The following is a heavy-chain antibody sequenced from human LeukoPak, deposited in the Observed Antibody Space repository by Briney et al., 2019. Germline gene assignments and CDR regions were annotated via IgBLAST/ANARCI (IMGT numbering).Heavy chain of an antibody. J-gene: IGHJ4*02. CDR2: IYYSGST. Sequence: SETLSLTCTVSGGSISSSSYYWGWIRQPPGKGLEWIGSIYYSGSTYYNPSLKSRVTISVDTSKNQFSLKLSSVTAADTAVYYCARGGQPLLSISYDYFDYWGQGTLVTVSS. V-gene: IGHV4-39*07. D-gene: IGHD2-21*02. CDR3: ARGGQPLLSISYDYFDY. CDR1: GGSISSSSYY.